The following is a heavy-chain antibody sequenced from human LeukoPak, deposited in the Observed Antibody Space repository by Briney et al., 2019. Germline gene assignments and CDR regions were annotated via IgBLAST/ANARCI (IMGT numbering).Heavy chain of an antibody. J-gene: IGHJ6*03. CDR2: IRSKANSYAT. CDR3: TRESDFWSGYYNYYYMDV. Sequence: GGSLRLSCAASGFTFSGSAMHWVRQASGKGLEWVGRIRSKANSYATAYAASVKGRFTISRDDSKNTAYLQMNSLKTEDTAVYYCTRESDFWSGYYNYYYMDVWSKGTTVTVSS. V-gene: IGHV3-73*01. CDR1: GFTFSGSA. D-gene: IGHD3-3*01.